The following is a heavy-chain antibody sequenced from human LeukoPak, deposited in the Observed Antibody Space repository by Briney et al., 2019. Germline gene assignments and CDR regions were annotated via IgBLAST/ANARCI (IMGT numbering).Heavy chain of an antibody. V-gene: IGHV4-59*01. Sequence: SETLSLTCTVSGGSISSYYWSWIRQPPGKGLEWIGYIYYSGSTNYNPSLKSRVTISVDTSKNQFSLKLSSVTAADTAVYYCARAGPKGYFDLWGRGTLVTVSS. CDR1: GGSISSYY. J-gene: IGHJ2*01. CDR3: ARAGPKGYFDL. CDR2: IYYSGST.